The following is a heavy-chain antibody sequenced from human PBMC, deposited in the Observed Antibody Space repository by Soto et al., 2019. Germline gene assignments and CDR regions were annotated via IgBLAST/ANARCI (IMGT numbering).Heavy chain of an antibody. CDR1: GGSFSGYY. V-gene: IGHV4-34*01. CDR2: INHSGSA. D-gene: IGHD3-22*01. CDR3: ARGGVDYYDSSGYYFSPYYFDY. Sequence: PSETLSLTCAVYGGSFSGYYWTWIRQTPGKGLQWIGQINHSGSASYNPSLKSRVTISVHRSKNQFSLELSSVTAADTAVYYCARGGVDYYDSSGYYFSPYYFDYWGQGTLVTVSS. J-gene: IGHJ4*02.